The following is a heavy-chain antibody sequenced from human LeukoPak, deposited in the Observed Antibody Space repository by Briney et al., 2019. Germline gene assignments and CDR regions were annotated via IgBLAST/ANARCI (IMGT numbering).Heavy chain of an antibody. CDR2: ISSSSSTI. CDR3: ARVRGIAVAGEIDY. J-gene: IGHJ4*02. CDR1: GFIFSSYA. V-gene: IGHV3-48*04. D-gene: IGHD6-19*01. Sequence: GGSLRLSCAASGFIFSSYAMNWVRQAPGKGLEWVSYISSSSSTIYYTDSVKGRFTISRDNAKNSVYLQMNSLRAEDTAVYYCARVRGIAVAGEIDYWGQGTRVTVSS.